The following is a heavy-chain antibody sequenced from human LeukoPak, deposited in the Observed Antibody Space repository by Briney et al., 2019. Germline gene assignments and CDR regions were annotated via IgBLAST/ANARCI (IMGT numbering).Heavy chain of an antibody. CDR2: IYYSGST. D-gene: IGHD5-18*01. J-gene: IGHJ5*02. V-gene: IGHV4-59*01. CDR3: ARAVDTAMEFDP. Sequence: SETLSLTCTVSGGSINSYYWSWIRQPPGKGLEWIGHIYYSGSTNYNPSLKSRVTISVDTSKNQFSLKLSSVTAADTAVYYCARAVDTAMEFDPWGQGTLVTVSS. CDR1: GGSINSYY.